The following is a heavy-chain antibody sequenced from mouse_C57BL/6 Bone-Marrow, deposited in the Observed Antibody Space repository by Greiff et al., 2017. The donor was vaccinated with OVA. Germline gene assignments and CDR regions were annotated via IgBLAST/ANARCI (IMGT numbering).Heavy chain of an antibody. CDR2: INYDGSST. D-gene: IGHD1-1*01. Sequence: EVKLVESEGGLVQPGSSMKLSCTASGFTFSDYYMAWVRQVPEKGLEWVANINYDGSSTYYLDSLKSRFIISRENAKNILYLQMSSLKSEDTATYYCARNYGSRRSYYFDYWGQGTTLTVSS. J-gene: IGHJ2*01. CDR3: ARNYGSRRSYYFDY. CDR1: GFTFSDYY. V-gene: IGHV5-16*01.